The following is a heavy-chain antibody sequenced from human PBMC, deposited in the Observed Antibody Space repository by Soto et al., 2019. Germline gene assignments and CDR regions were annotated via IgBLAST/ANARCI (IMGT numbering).Heavy chain of an antibody. CDR2: IYYSGST. CDR3: ARGVSDCSGGSCFSIYYYYGMDV. D-gene: IGHD2-15*01. CDR1: GGSISSGDYY. J-gene: IGHJ6*02. Sequence: QVQLQESGPGLVKPSQTLSLTCTVSGGSISSGDYYWSWIRQPPGKGLEWMGYIYYSGSTYYNPSLKSRVTISVDTSKNQFSLKLSSVTAADTAVYYCARGVSDCSGGSCFSIYYYYGMDVWGQGTTVTVSS. V-gene: IGHV4-30-4*01.